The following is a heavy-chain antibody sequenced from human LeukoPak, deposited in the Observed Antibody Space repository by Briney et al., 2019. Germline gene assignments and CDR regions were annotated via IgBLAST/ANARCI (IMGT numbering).Heavy chain of an antibody. CDR1: GFTFSSYS. CDR2: ISGSSSTI. CDR3: ARVDTAMVIVYYYGMDV. D-gene: IGHD5-18*01. Sequence: GGSLRLSCAASGFTFSSYSMNWVRQAPGKGLEWGSYISGSSSTIYYADSVKGRFTIPRDNAKNSLYLQMNSLRAEDTAVYYCARVDTAMVIVYYYGMDVWGQGTTVTVSS. J-gene: IGHJ6*02. V-gene: IGHV3-48*04.